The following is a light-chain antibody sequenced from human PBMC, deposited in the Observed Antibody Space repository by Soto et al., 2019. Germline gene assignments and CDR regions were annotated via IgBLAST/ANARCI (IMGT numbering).Light chain of an antibody. CDR1: QTISTH. CDR2: AAS. J-gene: IGKJ2*01. Sequence: DIQMTQSPSSLSASVGDRVTITCRASQTISTHLNWYQQKPGKAPKLLIYAASTLQSGVPSRFSGSGSGTDFTLTINSLQPEDFATYYCQQSLTIPYTFGQGTTLEIK. V-gene: IGKV1-39*01. CDR3: QQSLTIPYT.